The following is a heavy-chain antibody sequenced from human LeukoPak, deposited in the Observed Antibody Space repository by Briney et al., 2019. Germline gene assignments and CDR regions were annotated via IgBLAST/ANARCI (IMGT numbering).Heavy chain of an antibody. Sequence: GASVKVSCKASGGAFSSYAISWVRQAPGQGLEWMGGIIPIFGTANYAQKFQGRVTITADESTSTAYMELSSLRSEDTAVYYCARAGIAAAGTLDYWGQGTLVTVSS. CDR1: GGAFSSYA. J-gene: IGHJ4*02. CDR3: ARAGIAAAGTLDY. D-gene: IGHD6-13*01. V-gene: IGHV1-69*13. CDR2: IIPIFGTA.